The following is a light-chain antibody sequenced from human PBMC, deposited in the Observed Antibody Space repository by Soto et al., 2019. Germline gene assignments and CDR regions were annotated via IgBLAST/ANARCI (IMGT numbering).Light chain of an antibody. CDR3: QTWGTGIHV. CDR1: SGHSSYA. CDR2: LNSDGSH. J-gene: IGLJ1*01. Sequence: QPVLTQSPSASASLGASVKLTCTLSSGHSSYAIAWHQQQPEKGPRYLMKLNSDGSHGRGDGIPDRFSGSSSGAERYLTISSLQSEDEADYYCQTWGTGIHVFGTGTKVTVL. V-gene: IGLV4-69*01.